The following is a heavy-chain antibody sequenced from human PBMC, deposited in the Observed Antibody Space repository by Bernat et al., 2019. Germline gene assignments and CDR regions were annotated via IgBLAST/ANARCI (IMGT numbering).Heavy chain of an antibody. Sequence: QVQLQQWGAGLLKPSETLSLTCAVYGGSFSGYYWSWIRQPPGKGLEWIGEINHSGSTNYNPSLKSRVTISVDTSKNQFSLKLSSVTAAHTAVYYCARAKGLLWFRELLPNYFDYWGQGTLVTVSS. D-gene: IGHD3-10*01. CDR3: ARAKGLLWFRELLPNYFDY. CDR1: GGSFSGYY. CDR2: INHSGST. V-gene: IGHV4-34*01. J-gene: IGHJ4*02.